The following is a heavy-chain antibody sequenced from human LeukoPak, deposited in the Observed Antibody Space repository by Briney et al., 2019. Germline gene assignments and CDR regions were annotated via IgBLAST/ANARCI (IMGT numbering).Heavy chain of an antibody. CDR1: GGSISSYY. J-gene: IGHJ4*02. Sequence: PSETLSLTCTVSGGSISSYYWNWIRQPPGKGLEWIGEINHSGSTNYNPSLKSRVTISVDTSKNQFSLKLSSVTAADTAVYYCARDPPQWENPIDYWGQGTLVTVSS. CDR3: ARDPPQWENPIDY. D-gene: IGHD1-26*01. V-gene: IGHV4-34*01. CDR2: INHSGST.